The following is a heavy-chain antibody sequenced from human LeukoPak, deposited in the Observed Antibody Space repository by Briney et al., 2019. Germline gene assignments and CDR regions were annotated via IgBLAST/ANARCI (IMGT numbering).Heavy chain of an antibody. CDR1: GYTFTGYY. D-gene: IGHD4-17*01. Sequence: ASVKVSYKASGYTFTGYYMHWVRQAPGQGLEWMGWINPNSGGTNYAQKFQGRVTMTRDTSISTAYMELSRLRSDDTAVYYCASSHDYGDPFDYWRQGTLVTVSS. CDR3: ASSHDYGDPFDY. J-gene: IGHJ4*02. CDR2: INPNSGGT. V-gene: IGHV1-2*02.